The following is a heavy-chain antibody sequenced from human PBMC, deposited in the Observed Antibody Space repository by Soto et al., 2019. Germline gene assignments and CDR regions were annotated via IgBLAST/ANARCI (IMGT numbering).Heavy chain of an antibody. Sequence: QVQLVQSGAEVKKPGSSVKVSCKASGGTSSSYAISWVRQAPGQGLEWMGGIIPIFGTANYAQKFQGRVTITADESTSTAYMELSSLRSEDTAVYYCARDYYCISTSCYYYYGMDVWGQGTTVTVSS. CDR3: ARDYYCISTSCYYYYGMDV. CDR1: GGTSSSYA. D-gene: IGHD2-2*01. CDR2: IIPIFGTA. V-gene: IGHV1-69*12. J-gene: IGHJ6*02.